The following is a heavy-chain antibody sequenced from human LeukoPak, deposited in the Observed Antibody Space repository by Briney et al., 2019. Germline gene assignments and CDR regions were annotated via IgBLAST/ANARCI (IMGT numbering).Heavy chain of an antibody. CDR2: INHSGST. J-gene: IGHJ6*03. D-gene: IGHD1-1*01. V-gene: IGHV4-39*07. CDR3: ARGKRRVARLSLHYYYMDV. CDR1: GDSISSSSYY. Sequence: SETLSLTCTVSGDSISSSSYYWGWIRQPPGKGLEWIGEINHSGSTNYNPSLKSRVTISVDTSKNQFSLKLSSVTAADTAVYYCARGKRRVARLSLHYYYMDVWGKGTTVTVSS.